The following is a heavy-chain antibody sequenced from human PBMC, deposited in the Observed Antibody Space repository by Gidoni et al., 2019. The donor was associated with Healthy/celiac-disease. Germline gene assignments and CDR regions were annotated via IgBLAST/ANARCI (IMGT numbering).Heavy chain of an antibody. V-gene: IGHV3-30*04. CDR1: GFPFRRYA. Sequence: VQLVASGGGVVKPVRSLRLSCAASGFPFRRYAMHWVRQAPGKGLEWVAVISNDGSNKYYADSVKGRFTISRDNSKNTLYLQMNSLRAEDTAVYYCARDRPNTGRPDAFDIWGQGTMVTVSS. CDR3: ARDRPNTGRPDAFDI. D-gene: IGHD1-26*01. CDR2: ISNDGSNK. J-gene: IGHJ3*02.